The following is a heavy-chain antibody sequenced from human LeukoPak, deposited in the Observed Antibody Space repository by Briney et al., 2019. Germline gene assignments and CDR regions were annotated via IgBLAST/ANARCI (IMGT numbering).Heavy chain of an antibody. CDR1: GFTFSDYY. V-gene: IGHV3-11*06. Sequence: GGSLRLSCAASGFTFSDYYMSWIRQAPGKGLEWVSSISSSSSYIYYADSVKGRFTISRDNAKNSLYLQMNSLRAEDTAVYYCARAHHSSSWYSYWYFDLWGRGTLVTVSS. CDR3: ARAHHSSSWYSYWYFDL. J-gene: IGHJ2*01. CDR2: ISSSSSYI. D-gene: IGHD6-13*01.